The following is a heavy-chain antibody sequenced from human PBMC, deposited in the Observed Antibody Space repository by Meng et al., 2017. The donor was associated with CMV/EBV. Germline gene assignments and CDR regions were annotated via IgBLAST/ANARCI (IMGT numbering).Heavy chain of an antibody. CDR2: INPILGIA. CDR1: GGTFSSYD. Sequence: SVKVSCKASGGTFSSYDISWVRQAPGQGLEWMGGINPILGIANYAQKFQGRVTITADKSTSTAYMELSSLRSEDTAVYYCAREHTDQYYAFWGGYRRSGMDVWGQGTTVTVSS. V-gene: IGHV1-69*10. J-gene: IGHJ6*02. D-gene: IGHD3-3*01. CDR3: AREHTDQYYAFWGGYRRSGMDV.